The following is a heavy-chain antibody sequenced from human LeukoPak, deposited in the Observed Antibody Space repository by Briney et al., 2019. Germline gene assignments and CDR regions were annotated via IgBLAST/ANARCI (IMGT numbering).Heavy chain of an antibody. V-gene: IGHV3-23*01. J-gene: IGHJ4*01. D-gene: IGHD2-15*01. CDR1: GFSLSTFA. Sequence: GGSLRLSCVASGFSLSTFAMSWVRQSPEKGLEWVSAIGASDGYTYHADSVKGRFTMSRDISRNTVYLQTNSLRVDDTAVYFCARAPVVSCRGAFCYPLDYWGHGILITVSS. CDR3: ARAPVVSCRGAFCYPLDY. CDR2: IGASDGYT.